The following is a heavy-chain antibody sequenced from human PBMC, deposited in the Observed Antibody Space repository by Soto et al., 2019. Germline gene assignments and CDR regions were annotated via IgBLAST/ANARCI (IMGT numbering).Heavy chain of an antibody. Sequence: QVRLQESGPGLVKPSGTLSLTCLVSGGSMSSPNWWSWVRQAPGKGLEWIAEMHHSGATNYNPSLKSRVIISIDKSKNQFSLNLSSVTAADTAVYYCATGSLYYYGSGGMWDSWGRGALVTASS. D-gene: IGHD3-10*01. V-gene: IGHV4-4*02. CDR3: ATGSLYYYGSGGMWDS. J-gene: IGHJ4*02. CDR1: GGSMSSPNW. CDR2: MHHSGAT.